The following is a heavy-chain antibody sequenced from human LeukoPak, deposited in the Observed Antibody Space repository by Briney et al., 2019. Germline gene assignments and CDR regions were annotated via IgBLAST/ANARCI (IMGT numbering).Heavy chain of an antibody. J-gene: IGHJ5*02. CDR2: ISGSGGST. CDR1: GFTFDDYA. CDR3: AKEYCGGDCYRWFDP. Sequence: GGSLRLSCAASGFTFDDYAMSWVRQAPGKGLEWVSAISGSGGSTYYADSVKGRFTISRDNSKNTLYLQMNSLRAEDTAVYYCAKEYCGGDCYRWFDPWGQGTLVTVSS. V-gene: IGHV3-23*01. D-gene: IGHD2-21*02.